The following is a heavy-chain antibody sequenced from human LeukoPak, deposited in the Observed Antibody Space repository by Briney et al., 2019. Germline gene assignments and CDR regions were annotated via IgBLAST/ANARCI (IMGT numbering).Heavy chain of an antibody. J-gene: IGHJ4*02. CDR3: ARPSPPGDGYNPPDH. Sequence: PGGSLRLSCVVSGFNFDNFAMHWVRQPLGKGLEWVAVISHDGRTKYYADSMKGRITLSRDNSKNTLFLQMNNLRSEDTAVYFCARPSPPGDGYNPPDHWGQGTLVTVSS. V-gene: IGHV3-30*04. CDR1: GFNFDNFA. CDR2: ISHDGRTK. D-gene: IGHD5-24*01.